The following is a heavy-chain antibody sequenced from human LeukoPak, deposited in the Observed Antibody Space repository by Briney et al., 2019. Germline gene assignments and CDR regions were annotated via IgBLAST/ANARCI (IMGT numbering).Heavy chain of an antibody. V-gene: IGHV4-38-2*02. D-gene: IGHD3-10*01. CDR2: LYYSGKT. Sequence: SETLSLTCTVSGYSISSGYYWSWIRQPPGKGLEWIGYLYYSGKTAYNPSLKSRVTISLDTSKNQFSLKLYSVTAADTAIYYCARPSGAAFDIWGQGTMVTVSS. CDR3: ARPSGAAFDI. CDR1: GYSISSGYY. J-gene: IGHJ3*02.